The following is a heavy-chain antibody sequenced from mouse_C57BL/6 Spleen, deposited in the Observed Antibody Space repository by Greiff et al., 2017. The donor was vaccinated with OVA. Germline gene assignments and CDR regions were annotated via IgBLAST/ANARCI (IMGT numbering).Heavy chain of an antibody. CDR3: ARVEGSGLSWFAY. CDR1: GYSFTSYY. D-gene: IGHD3-2*02. Sequence: QVQLQQSGPELVKPGASVKISCKASGYSFTSYYIHWVKQRPGQGLEWIGWIYPGSGNTKYNEKFKGKATLTAATSSSTAYRQLSSLTSEDSAVYCCARVEGSGLSWFAYWGQGTLVTVSA. J-gene: IGHJ3*01. CDR2: IYPGSGNT. V-gene: IGHV1-66*01.